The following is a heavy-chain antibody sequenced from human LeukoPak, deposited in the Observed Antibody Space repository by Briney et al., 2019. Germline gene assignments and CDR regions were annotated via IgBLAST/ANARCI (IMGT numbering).Heavy chain of an antibody. D-gene: IGHD3-22*01. J-gene: IGHJ3*02. CDR1: GGSISSGGYY. Sequence: SETLSLTCTVSGGSISSGGYYWSWIRQHPGKGLEWIGYIYYSGSTYYNPSLKSRVTISVDTSKNQFSLKLSSVTAADTAVYYCARGRRYDSSGYSTRGTFDIWGQGTMVTVSS. CDR3: ARGRRYDSSGYSTRGTFDI. CDR2: IYYSGST. V-gene: IGHV4-31*03.